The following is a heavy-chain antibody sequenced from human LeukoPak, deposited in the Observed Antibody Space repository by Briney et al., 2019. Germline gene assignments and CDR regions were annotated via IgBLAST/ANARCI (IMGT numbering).Heavy chain of an antibody. J-gene: IGHJ4*02. CDR3: AKVAHNSWPFYSDY. CDR2: IKQDESEK. CDR1: GFTFSSTC. Sequence: GGSLRLSCAASGFTFSSTCMTWVRQAPGKGLEWVANIKQDESEKYYVDSVKGRFTISRDNAKNSLYLQMNSLRVEDMAVYYCAKVAHNSWPFYSDYWGQGTLVTVSS. D-gene: IGHD6-13*01. V-gene: IGHV3-7*03.